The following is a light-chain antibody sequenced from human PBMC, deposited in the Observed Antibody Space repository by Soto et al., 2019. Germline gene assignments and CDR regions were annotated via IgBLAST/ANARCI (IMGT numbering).Light chain of an antibody. V-gene: IGKV1-39*01. CDR2: AAS. CDR3: QQYSSSFRT. CDR1: HNIRNS. J-gene: IGKJ1*01. Sequence: IRMTQSPSSLSASVGDRVNITCLASHNIRNSLNWYQQKPGKAPKLLIYAASSLQSGVPSRFSRSGSGTDFTLTISRLEPEDFAVYYCQQYSSSFRTFGQGTKVDNK.